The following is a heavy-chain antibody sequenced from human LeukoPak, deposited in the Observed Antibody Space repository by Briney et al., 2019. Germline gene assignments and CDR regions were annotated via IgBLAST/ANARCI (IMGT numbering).Heavy chain of an antibody. J-gene: IGHJ5*02. V-gene: IGHV4-38-2*02. CDR2: IYHSGST. Sequence: SETLSLTCTVSGYSISSGYYWGWIRQPPGKGLEWIGSIYHSGSTYYNPSLESRVTISVDTSKNKFSLKLTSVTAADTAVYYCARLGWLYGSGSMSYFDPWGQGTLVTVSS. CDR3: ARLGWLYGSGSMSYFDP. CDR1: GYSISSGYY. D-gene: IGHD3-10*01.